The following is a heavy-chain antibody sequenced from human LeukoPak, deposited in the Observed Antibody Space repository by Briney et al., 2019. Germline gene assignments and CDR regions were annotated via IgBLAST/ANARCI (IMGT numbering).Heavy chain of an antibody. J-gene: IGHJ4*02. CDR1: GGTFSSYA. D-gene: IGHD3-22*01. Sequence: ASVKVSCKASGGTFSSYAISWVRQAPGQGLEWMGGIIPIFGTANYAQKFQGRVTITADESTSTVYMELSSLRSEDTAVYYCARHSGYHSTMYLDYWGQGTLVTVSS. CDR2: IIPIFGTA. CDR3: ARHSGYHSTMYLDY. V-gene: IGHV1-69*13.